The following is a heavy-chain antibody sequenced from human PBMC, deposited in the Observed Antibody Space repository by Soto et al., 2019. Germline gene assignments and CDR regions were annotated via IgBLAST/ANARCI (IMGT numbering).Heavy chain of an antibody. J-gene: IGHJ6*02. D-gene: IGHD2-2*01. CDR3: AKDYCSSTSCYGYYYYGMDA. Sequence: VGSLRLSCAASGFTFSSYGMHWVRQARGKGLEWVAVISYDGSNKYYADSVKGRFTISRDNSKKTLYLQMNSLRAEDTAVYYCAKDYCSSTSCYGYYYYGMDAWGQGTTVTVSS. CDR2: ISYDGSNK. V-gene: IGHV3-30*18. CDR1: GFTFSSYG.